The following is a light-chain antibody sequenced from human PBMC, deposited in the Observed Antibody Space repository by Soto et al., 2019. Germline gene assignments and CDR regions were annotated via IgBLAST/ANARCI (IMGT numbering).Light chain of an antibody. CDR2: AAS. Sequence: AIQMTQSPSSLSASVGDRVTITCRASQGIRNDLGWYQQKPGRAPNLLIYAASTLQSGVPSRFSGSGSGTDFTLTISSLQPDDFVTYYCLQDYNYPWTFGQGTKVEIK. CDR1: QGIRND. CDR3: LQDYNYPWT. V-gene: IGKV1-6*01. J-gene: IGKJ1*01.